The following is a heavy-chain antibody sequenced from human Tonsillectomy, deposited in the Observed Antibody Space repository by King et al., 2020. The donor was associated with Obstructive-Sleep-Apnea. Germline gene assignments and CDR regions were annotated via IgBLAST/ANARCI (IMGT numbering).Heavy chain of an antibody. CDR1: GGSISNGDYY. J-gene: IGHJ3*02. D-gene: IGHD3-9*01. CDR3: ARDGDWYAFDI. CDR2: IYYSGIT. V-gene: IGHV4-30-4*01. Sequence: QMQLQESGPGLVKPSQTLSLTCNVSGGSISNGDYYWSWIRQPPGKGLEWIGYIYYSGITYYNPSLKSRATISVDTSKNQFSLKLSSVTAADTAVYYCARDGDWYAFDIWGQGTMVTVSS.